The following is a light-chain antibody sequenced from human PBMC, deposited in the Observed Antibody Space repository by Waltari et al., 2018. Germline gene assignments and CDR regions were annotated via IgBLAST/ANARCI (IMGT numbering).Light chain of an antibody. CDR2: DAS. Sequence: EIVLTQSPVTLSLSPGERATLSCRASQSISTYLAWYQQKTGQAPRLLIYDASNRAAGIAARFSGSGSGTDFTLTIGSLGSEDFAVDYCQERNSWPRTFGRGTKVEI. CDR3: QERNSWPRT. V-gene: IGKV3-11*01. J-gene: IGKJ4*02. CDR1: QSISTY.